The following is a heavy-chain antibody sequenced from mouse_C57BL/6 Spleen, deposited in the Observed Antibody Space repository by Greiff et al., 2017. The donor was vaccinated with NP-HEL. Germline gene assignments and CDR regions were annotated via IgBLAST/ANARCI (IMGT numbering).Heavy chain of an antibody. CDR2: ISSGGDYI. D-gene: IGHD1-1*01. Sequence: EVQRVESGEGLVKPGGSLKLSCAASGFTFSSYAMSWVRQTPEKRLEWVAYISSGGDYIYYADTVKGRFTISRDNARNTLYLQMSSLKSEDTAMYYCTKALITTVVATNYYAMDYWGQGTSVTVSS. CDR1: GFTFSSYA. V-gene: IGHV5-9-1*02. J-gene: IGHJ4*01. CDR3: TKALITTVVATNYYAMDY.